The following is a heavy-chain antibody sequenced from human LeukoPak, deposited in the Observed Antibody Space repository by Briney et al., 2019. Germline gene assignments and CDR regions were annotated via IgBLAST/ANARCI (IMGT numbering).Heavy chain of an antibody. J-gene: IGHJ5*02. CDR1: GGSINNYY. CDR2: IYYNGNT. V-gene: IGHV4-59*01. Sequence: SETLSLTCTLSGGSINNYYWSWIRQHPGKGLEWIGYIYYNGNTNYNPSLKSRVTISVDTSKNQFSLKLSSVTAADTAVYFCAREYSSGLSWFDPWGQGTLVTVSS. D-gene: IGHD6-19*01. CDR3: AREYSSGLSWFDP.